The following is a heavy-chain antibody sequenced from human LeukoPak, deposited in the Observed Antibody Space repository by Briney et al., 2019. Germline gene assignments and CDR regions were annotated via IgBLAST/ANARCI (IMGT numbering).Heavy chain of an antibody. V-gene: IGHV7-4-1*02. CDR1: GYTFTSYA. CDR3: ARSFTIFGVVIPPYFDY. CDR2: INTNTGNP. J-gene: IGHJ4*02. Sequence: ASVKVSCKAFGYTFTSYAMNWVRQAPGQGLEWMGWINTNTGNPTYAQGFTGRFVFSLDTSVSTAYLQISSLKAEDTAVYYCARSFTIFGVVIPPYFDYWGQGTLVTVSS. D-gene: IGHD3-3*01.